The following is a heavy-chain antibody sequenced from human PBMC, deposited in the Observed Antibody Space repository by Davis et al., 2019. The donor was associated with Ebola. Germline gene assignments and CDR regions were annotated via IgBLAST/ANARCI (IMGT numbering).Heavy chain of an antibody. V-gene: IGHV3-49*03. CDR2: IRTKAYAGTT. CDR1: GFIFGDYA. Sequence: GESLKISCTASGFIFGDYALSWFRQAPGKGLEWVGFIRTKAYAGTTEYAASVKGRFTISRDDSKSIAYLQMNSLKTEDTGVYYCTRRGTVVTPDYWGQGTLVTVSS. CDR3: TRRGTVVTPDY. D-gene: IGHD4-23*01. J-gene: IGHJ4*02.